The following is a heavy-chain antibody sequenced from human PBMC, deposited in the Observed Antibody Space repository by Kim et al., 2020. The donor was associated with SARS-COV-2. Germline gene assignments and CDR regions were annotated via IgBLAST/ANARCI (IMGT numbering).Heavy chain of an antibody. CDR3: ARDFPPAGHQLLSEYSSSSGHAFDI. Sequence: SVKVSCKASGGTFSSYAISWVRQAPGQGLEWMGGIIPIFGTANYAQKFQGRVTITADESTSTAYMELSSLRSEDTAVYYCARDFPPAGHQLLSEYSSSSGHAFDIWGQGTMVTVSS. CDR1: GGTFSSYA. CDR2: IIPIFGTA. V-gene: IGHV1-69*13. J-gene: IGHJ3*02. D-gene: IGHD6-6*01.